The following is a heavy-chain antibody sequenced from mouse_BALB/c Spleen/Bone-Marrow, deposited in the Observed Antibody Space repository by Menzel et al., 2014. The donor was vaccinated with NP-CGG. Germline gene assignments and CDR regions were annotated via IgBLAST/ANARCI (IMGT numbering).Heavy chain of an antibody. CDR2: ISNGSSPI. D-gene: IGHD2-4*01. Sequence: EVQRVESGGGLVQPGGPRKLSCAASGFTFSSFGMHWVRQAPEKGLEWVAYISNGSSPIYYADTVKGRFTISRDNPKNTLFLQMTSLRSEDTAMYYCARKGAMITHYYAMDYWGQGTSVTVSS. CDR3: ARKGAMITHYYAMDY. V-gene: IGHV5-17*02. J-gene: IGHJ4*01. CDR1: GFTFSSFG.